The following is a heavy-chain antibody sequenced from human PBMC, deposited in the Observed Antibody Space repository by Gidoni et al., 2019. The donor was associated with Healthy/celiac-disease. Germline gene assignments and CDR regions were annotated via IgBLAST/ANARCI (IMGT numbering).Heavy chain of an antibody. CDR2: IYYSGRT. CDR1: GGSISSYY. J-gene: IGHJ4*02. Sequence: QVQLQESGPGLVKPSETLSLTCTVSGGSISSYYWSWIRQPPGKGLEWIGYIYYSGRTNYNPSLKSRVTISVDTSKNQFSLKLSSVTAADTAVYYWARLGVEYYYDSSGYAAYFDYWGQGTLVTVSS. CDR3: ARLGVEYYYDSSGYAAYFDY. V-gene: IGHV4-59*08. D-gene: IGHD3-22*01.